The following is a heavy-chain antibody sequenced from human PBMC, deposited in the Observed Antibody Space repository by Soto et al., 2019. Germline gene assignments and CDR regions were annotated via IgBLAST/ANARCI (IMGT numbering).Heavy chain of an antibody. J-gene: IGHJ6*02. CDR2: IIPLLGTA. CDR1: GGTYSSYA. V-gene: IGHV1-69*01. Sequence: QVQLVQSGAEVKKPGSSVKVSCKASGGTYSSYAFSWVRQAPGQGLEWMADIIPLLGTANYAQKFQGRGKITADECTSTAYMEMNCRKSEDTDVYYCASGNSAKLGGVTVYYSYGMDVWGQGTTVTVSS. D-gene: IGHD3-16*02. CDR3: ASGNSAKLGGVTVYYSYGMDV.